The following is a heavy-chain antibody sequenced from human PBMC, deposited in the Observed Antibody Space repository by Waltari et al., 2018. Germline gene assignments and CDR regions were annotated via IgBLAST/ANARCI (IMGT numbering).Heavy chain of an antibody. CDR2: IYHSGST. CDR1: GYSISSGYY. D-gene: IGHD3-22*01. CDR3: ARNLITMIVG. J-gene: IGHJ1*01. V-gene: IGHV4-38-2*01. Sequence: QVQLQESGPGLVKPSETLSLTCAVSGYSISSGYYWGWIRQPPGKGLEWIGSIYHSGSTYYNPSLKSRVTISVDTSKNQFSLKLSSVTAADTAVYYCARNLITMIVGWGQGTLVTVSS.